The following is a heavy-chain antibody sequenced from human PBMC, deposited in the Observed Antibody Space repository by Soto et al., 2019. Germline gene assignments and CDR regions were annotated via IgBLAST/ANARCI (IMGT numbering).Heavy chain of an antibody. CDR3: AKLVIGYCSGNTCDDY. CDR2: ISYDSSNK. J-gene: IGHJ4*02. CDR1: GFTFSYG. Sequence: VQLLESGGGLIQPGGTLRHSCAAAGFTFSYGIHWLRQAPGKGLEWVAYISYDSSNKFYGDSVKGRFTISRDNSKNTQFLQRNSLRAEDTAVYYCAKLVIGYCSGNTCDDYWGQGTLVAVSS. D-gene: IGHD2-15*01. V-gene: IGHV3-30*18.